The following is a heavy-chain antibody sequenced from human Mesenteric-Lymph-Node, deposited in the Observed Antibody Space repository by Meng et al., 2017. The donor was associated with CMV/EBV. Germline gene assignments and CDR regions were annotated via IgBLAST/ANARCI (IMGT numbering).Heavy chain of an antibody. J-gene: IGHJ4*02. V-gene: IGHV1-2*06. D-gene: IGHD6-6*01. Sequence: SCKASGYTFTGYYMHWVRQAPGQGLEWMGRINPNSGGTNYAQKFQGRVTMTRDTSISTAYMELSRLRSDDTAVYYCARGSSSSSYFDYWGQGTLVTVSS. CDR2: INPNSGGT. CDR1: GYTFTGYY. CDR3: ARGSSSSSYFDY.